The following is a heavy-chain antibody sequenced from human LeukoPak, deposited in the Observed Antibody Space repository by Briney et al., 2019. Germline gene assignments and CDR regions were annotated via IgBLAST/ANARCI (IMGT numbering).Heavy chain of an antibody. CDR2: IYYSGRT. CDR1: GGSISGYY. CDR3: ARVVATPLFDY. J-gene: IGHJ4*02. V-gene: IGHV4-59*01. D-gene: IGHD5-12*01. Sequence: PSGTLSLSCAVSGGSISGYYWSWIRQPPGKGLEWVGYIYYSGRTNYNPSLKSRVTISVHTSKNQFSLKLSSVTAADTAVYYCARVVATPLFDYWGQGTLVTVSS.